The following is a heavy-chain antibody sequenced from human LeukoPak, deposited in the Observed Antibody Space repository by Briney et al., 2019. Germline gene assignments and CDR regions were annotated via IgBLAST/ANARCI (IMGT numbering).Heavy chain of an antibody. CDR2: INANSGGT. CDR1: GYIFAGYY. V-gene: IGHV1-2*02. CDR3: ARGRLGTWFGELKA. Sequence: ASVKVSCKASGYIFAGYYMHWVRQAPGQGLEWMGWINANSGGTKYAQKFQGRVTMTRDTSISTAYMELSSLRSDDTAVYYCARGRLGTWFGELKAWGQGTLVTVSS. J-gene: IGHJ5*02. D-gene: IGHD3-10*01.